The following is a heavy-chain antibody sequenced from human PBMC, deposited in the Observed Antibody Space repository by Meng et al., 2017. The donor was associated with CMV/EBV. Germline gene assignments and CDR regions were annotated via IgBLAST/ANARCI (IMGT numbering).Heavy chain of an antibody. CDR3: AREVDDYGDGWYFDL. V-gene: IGHV1-69*12. D-gene: IGHD4-17*01. CDR2: IIPIFGTA. Sequence: QVRVGQSGAEAKKAGSSVKVSCKASGGTFSSYAISWVRQAPGQGLEWMGGIIPIFGTANYAQKFQGRVTITADESTSTAYMELSSLRSEDTAVYYCAREVDDYGDGWYFDLWGRGTLVTVSS. CDR1: GGTFSSYA. J-gene: IGHJ2*01.